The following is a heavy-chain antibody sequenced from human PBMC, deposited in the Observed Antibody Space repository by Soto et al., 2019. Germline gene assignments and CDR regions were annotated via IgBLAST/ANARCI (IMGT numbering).Heavy chain of an antibody. Sequence: SQTLSLTCAISGDSGSSYSAAWNWISQAPSGGLEWLGRTYYRSRFFSDYAESVKSRIIINPDTSKNQFSLQLKSVTPEDTAVYYCARDRYSSSGWFDPWGQGTPVTVSS. CDR1: GDSGSSYSAA. J-gene: IGHJ5*02. CDR2: TYYRSRFFS. D-gene: IGHD6-6*01. V-gene: IGHV6-1*01. CDR3: ARDRYSSSGWFDP.